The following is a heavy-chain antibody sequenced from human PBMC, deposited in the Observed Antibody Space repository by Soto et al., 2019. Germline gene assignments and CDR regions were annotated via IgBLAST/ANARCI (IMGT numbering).Heavy chain of an antibody. CDR2: ISYAGNNI. CDR3: AKDQSSIFRSGWGMDV. CDR1: RFTFRNFL. J-gene: IGHJ6*02. Sequence: LXLSFGSSRFTFRNFLRHWVRRAPCKGLEWVAVISYAGNNIYYADSVKGRFTISRDNSGKTLYLEMSSLRGEDTAVYYCAKDQSSIFRSGWGMDVWGQGTTVTVSS. D-gene: IGHD3-3*01. V-gene: IGHV3-30*18.